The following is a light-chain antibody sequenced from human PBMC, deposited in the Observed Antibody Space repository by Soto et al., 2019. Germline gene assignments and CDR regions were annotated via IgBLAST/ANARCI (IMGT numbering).Light chain of an antibody. V-gene: IGKV3-11*01. CDR3: QQRSNWPRT. CDR2: DVS. CDR1: QSISNY. Sequence: TRSPSSLSSSLVDTVTIPCRASQSISNYLIWYQQKPGQAPRLLIYDVSNRATGIPARFSGSGSGTDFTLTISSLEPEDFAVYYCQQRSNWPRTFGQGTKVDIK. J-gene: IGKJ1*01.